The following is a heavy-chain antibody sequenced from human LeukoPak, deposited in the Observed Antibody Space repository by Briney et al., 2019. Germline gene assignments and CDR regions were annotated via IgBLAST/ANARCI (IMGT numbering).Heavy chain of an antibody. V-gene: IGHV3-21*01. CDR2: ISSSSSYI. CDR1: GFTFSSYS. Sequence: PGGSLRLSCAASGFTFSSYSMNWVRQAPGKGLEWVSSISSSSSYIYYADSVKGRFTISRDNAKHSLYLQMNSLRAEDTAVYYCARVGSILTGIYYFDYWGQGTLVTVSS. CDR3: ARVGSILTGIYYFDY. D-gene: IGHD3-9*01. J-gene: IGHJ4*02.